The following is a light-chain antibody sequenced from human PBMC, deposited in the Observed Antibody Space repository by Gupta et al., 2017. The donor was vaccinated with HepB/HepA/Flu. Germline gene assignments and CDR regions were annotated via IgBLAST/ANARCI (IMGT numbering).Light chain of an antibody. CDR2: SNN. CDR1: SSNIGSYT. Sequence: QSVLTQPPSASGTPGQRVSISCSGSSSNIGSYTVNWYQQLPGTAPKLLIYSNNQRPSGVPDRFSGSKSGTSASLAIXGXQSEDEXDYYCAAWDDSLNAVVFGGGTKLTVL. CDR3: AAWDDSLNAVV. V-gene: IGLV1-44*01. J-gene: IGLJ2*01.